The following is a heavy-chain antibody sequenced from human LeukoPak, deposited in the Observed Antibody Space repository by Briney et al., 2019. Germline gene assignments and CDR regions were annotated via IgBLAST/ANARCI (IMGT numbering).Heavy chain of an antibody. CDR2: IYHSGST. CDR1: GGSISSYY. Sequence: SETLSLTCTVSGGSISSYYWSWIRQPPGKGLEWIGSIYHSGSTNYNPSLKSRVTISVDTSKNQFSLKLRSVTAADTAVYYCARENGYKYDYWGQGALVTVSS. J-gene: IGHJ4*02. CDR3: ARENGYKYDY. V-gene: IGHV4-59*01. D-gene: IGHD5-24*01.